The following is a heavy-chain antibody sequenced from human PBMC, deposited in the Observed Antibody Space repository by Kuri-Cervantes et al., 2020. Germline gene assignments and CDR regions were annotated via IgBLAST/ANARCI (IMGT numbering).Heavy chain of an antibody. CDR2: IKPNSGGT. J-gene: IGHJ4*01. V-gene: IGHV1-2*02. D-gene: IGHD3-9*01. CDR1: VGTFSRYA. Sequence: AAVNVSCKASVGTFSRYAISWVRQAPGQGLEWMGWIKPNSGGTNYAQKFQGMVTMTRDTSISTAYMELSRLRSDDTGVYYCERDLRRALIYDTTSYYRGFGYWGKGTLVTVSS. CDR3: ERDLRRALIYDTTSYYRGFGY.